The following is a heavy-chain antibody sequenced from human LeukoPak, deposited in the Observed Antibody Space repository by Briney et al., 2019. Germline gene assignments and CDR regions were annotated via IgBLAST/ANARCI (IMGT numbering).Heavy chain of an antibody. CDR1: GFTFTSSA. Sequence: SVKVSCKASGFTFTSSAVRWVRQARGQGLEWIGWIVVGSGNTNYAQKFQERVTINRDMSTSTAYMELSSLRSEDTAVYYCATDDVTTGTKTALGYWGQGTLVTVSS. CDR2: IVVGSGNT. V-gene: IGHV1-58*01. CDR3: ATDDVTTGTKTALGY. J-gene: IGHJ4*02. D-gene: IGHD1-1*01.